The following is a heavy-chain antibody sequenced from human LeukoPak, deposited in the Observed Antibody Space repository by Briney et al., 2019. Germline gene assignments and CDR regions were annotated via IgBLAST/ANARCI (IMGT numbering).Heavy chain of an antibody. V-gene: IGHV1-2*02. CDR2: INPNSGGT. Sequence: ASVKVSCKASGYTFTGYYMHWVRQAPGQGLEWMGWINPNSGGTNYAQKFQGRVTMTRDTSISTAYMELSRLRSGDTAVYYCARDLERNSITLRFDPWGQGTLVTVSS. CDR1: GYTFTGYY. CDR3: ARDLERNSITLRFDP. D-gene: IGHD2/OR15-2a*01. J-gene: IGHJ5*02.